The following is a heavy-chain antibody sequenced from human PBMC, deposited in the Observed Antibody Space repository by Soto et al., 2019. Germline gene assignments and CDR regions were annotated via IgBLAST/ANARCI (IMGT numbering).Heavy chain of an antibody. J-gene: IGHJ4*02. CDR1: RFTFSSYA. D-gene: IGHD1-26*01. Sequence: QGQLVESGGGVVQPGRSLRLSCVASRFTFSSYAMHWVRQAPGKGLEWVAVLAHDGSYKDFAHSMRGRFTISRDNSRNTVYLQMNSLTGEDTGVYYCAREGYSGNCRLAYLDYWGQGTHVIVSS. V-gene: IGHV3-30*04. CDR3: AREGYSGNCRLAYLDY. CDR2: LAHDGSYK.